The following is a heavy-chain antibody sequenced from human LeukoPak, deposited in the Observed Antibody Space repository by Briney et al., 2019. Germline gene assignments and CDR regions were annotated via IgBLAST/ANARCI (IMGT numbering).Heavy chain of an antibody. D-gene: IGHD6-6*01. Sequence: GGSLRLSCAASGFTFSSYAMHWVRQAPGKGLEWVANIKQDGSEKYYVDSVKGRFTISRDNTKNSLYLEMNSLRDEDTAVYYCARDQGLAARYYFYMDVWGKGTTVTVSS. J-gene: IGHJ6*03. CDR2: IKQDGSEK. CDR1: GFTFSSYA. V-gene: IGHV3-7*01. CDR3: ARDQGLAARYYFYMDV.